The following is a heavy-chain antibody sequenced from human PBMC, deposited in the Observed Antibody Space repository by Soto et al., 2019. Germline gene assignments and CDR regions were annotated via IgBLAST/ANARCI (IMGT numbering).Heavy chain of an antibody. CDR3: ARDGSAGIAELTVDAFDI. V-gene: IGHV4-59*01. D-gene: IGHD6-13*01. CDR1: GGSISSYY. Sequence: QVQLQESGPGLVKPSETLSLTCTVSGGSISSYYWSWIRQPPGKGLEWIGYIYYSGSTNYNPSLKSRVTISVDTSKNQFSLKLSSVSAADTAVYYCARDGSAGIAELTVDAFDIWGQGTMVTVSS. CDR2: IYYSGST. J-gene: IGHJ3*02.